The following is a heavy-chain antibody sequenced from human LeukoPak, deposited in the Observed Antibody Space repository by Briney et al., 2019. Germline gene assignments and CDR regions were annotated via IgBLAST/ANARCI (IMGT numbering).Heavy chain of an antibody. Sequence: PGGSLRLSCAASGFTFSSYWMSWVRQAPGKGLEWVANIKQDGSEKNYVDSVKGRFTISRDNAKNSLYLQMNSLRAEDTAVYFCANQPAAIGDDFWGQGTLVTVSS. J-gene: IGHJ4*02. CDR3: ANQPAAIGDDF. CDR1: GFTFSSYW. CDR2: IKQDGSEK. D-gene: IGHD2-2*02. V-gene: IGHV3-7*01.